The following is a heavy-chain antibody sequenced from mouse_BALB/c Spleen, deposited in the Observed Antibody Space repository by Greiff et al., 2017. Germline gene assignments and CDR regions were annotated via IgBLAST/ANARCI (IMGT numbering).Heavy chain of an antibody. CDR1: GYTFTDYN. CDR2: IDPYNGGT. CDR3: ARGLSYGNYGAGY. D-gene: IGHD2-1*01. V-gene: IGHV1S135*01. J-gene: IGHJ2*01. Sequence: EVQLQQFGAELVKPGASVKISCKASGYTFTDYNMDWVKQSHGKSLEWIGYIDPYNGGTSYNQKFKGKATLTVDKSSSTAFMHLNSLTSEDSAVYYCARGLSYGNYGAGYWGQGTTLTVSS.